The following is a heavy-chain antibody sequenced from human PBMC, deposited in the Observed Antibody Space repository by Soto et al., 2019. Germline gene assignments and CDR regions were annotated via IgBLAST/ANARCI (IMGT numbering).Heavy chain of an antibody. CDR2: INWKSDI. CDR1: GFTFDDNA. V-gene: IGHV3-9*01. J-gene: IGHJ4*02. Sequence: PGGSLRLSCAASGFTFDDNAMHWVRQAPEKGLEWVSGINWKSDIGYAYSVKGRFTISRDNAENSLYLQMNSLRAEDTSLHYCAISQDRGGRTTFIYWGQGTQVTVSS. CDR3: AISQDRGGRTTFIY. D-gene: IGHD3-16*01.